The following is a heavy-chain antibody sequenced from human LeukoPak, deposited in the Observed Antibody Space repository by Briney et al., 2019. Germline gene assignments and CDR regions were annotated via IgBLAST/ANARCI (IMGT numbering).Heavy chain of an antibody. J-gene: IGHJ4*02. D-gene: IGHD6-13*01. CDR1: GYTFTSYD. Sequence: ASVKVSCKASGYTFTSYDINWVRQATGQGLEWMGWMNPNSGNTGYAQKFQGRVTMTRNTSISTAYMELSSLRSEDTAVYYCARASTLRQQLVPYGYWGQGTLVTVSS. CDR2: MNPNSGNT. CDR3: ARASTLRQQLVPYGY. V-gene: IGHV1-8*01.